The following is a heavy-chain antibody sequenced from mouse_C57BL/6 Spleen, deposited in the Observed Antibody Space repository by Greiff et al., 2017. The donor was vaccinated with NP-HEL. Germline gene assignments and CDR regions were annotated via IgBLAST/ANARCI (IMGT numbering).Heavy chain of an antibody. CDR3: ARYVTVGYFDV. CDR2: IDPSDSET. V-gene: IGHV1-52*01. D-gene: IGHD1-1*01. J-gene: IGHJ1*03. Sequence: QVQLQQPGAELVKPGASVKVSCKASGYTFTSYWMHWVKQRPIQGLEWIGNIDPSDSETHYNQKFKDKATLTVDKSSSTAYMQLSSLTSEDSAVYYCARYVTVGYFDVWGTGTTVTVSS. CDR1: GYTFTSYW.